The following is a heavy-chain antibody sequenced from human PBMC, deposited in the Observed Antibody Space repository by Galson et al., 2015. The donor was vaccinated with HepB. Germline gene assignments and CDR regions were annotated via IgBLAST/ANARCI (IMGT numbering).Heavy chain of an antibody. V-gene: IGHV1-3*01. Sequence: CKASGYTFTSYAMHWVRQAPGQRLEWMGWINAGNGNTKYSQKFQGRVTITRDTSASTAYMELSSLRSEDTAVYYCARSNGLTYYYGSGSYQFDYWGQGTLVTVSS. J-gene: IGHJ4*02. D-gene: IGHD3-10*01. CDR3: ARSNGLTYYYGSGSYQFDY. CDR2: INAGNGNT. CDR1: GYTFTSYA.